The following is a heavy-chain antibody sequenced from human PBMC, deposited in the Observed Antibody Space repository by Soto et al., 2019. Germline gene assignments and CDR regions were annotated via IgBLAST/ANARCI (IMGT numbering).Heavy chain of an antibody. Sequence: GGSLRLACAASGFTFSSYGMHWVRQAPGKGLEWVAVISYDGSNKYYADSVKGRFTISRDNSKNTLYLQMNSLRAEDTAVYYCAKDRWSSGWYQIFDYWGQGTLVTVSS. D-gene: IGHD6-19*01. V-gene: IGHV3-30*18. CDR1: GFTFSSYG. CDR2: ISYDGSNK. CDR3: AKDRWSSGWYQIFDY. J-gene: IGHJ4*02.